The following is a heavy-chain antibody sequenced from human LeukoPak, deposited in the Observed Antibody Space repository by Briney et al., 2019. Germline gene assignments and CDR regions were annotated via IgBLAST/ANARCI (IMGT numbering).Heavy chain of an antibody. CDR2: IRYDGSNK. J-gene: IGHJ4*02. CDR3: AKDRQTITIFGVVNTPRANFDY. D-gene: IGHD3-3*01. Sequence: GGSLRLSCAASGFSFSRYDIHWVRQAPGKGLEGVAFIRYDGSNKNYADSVKGRFTISRDNFMSTVYLQIDSLRAEDTAVYYCAKDRQTITIFGVVNTPRANFDYWGQGTLVTVSS. V-gene: IGHV3-30*02. CDR1: GFSFSRYD.